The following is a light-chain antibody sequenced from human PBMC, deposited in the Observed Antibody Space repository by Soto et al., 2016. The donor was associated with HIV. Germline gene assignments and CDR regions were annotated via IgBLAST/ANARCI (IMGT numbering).Light chain of an antibody. J-gene: IGLJ2*01. CDR3: QSADSSGTYVL. Sequence: SYELTQPPSVSVSPGQTASITCSGDTLPKQYAYWYQLKPGQAPVLVIYKDSERPSGIPERFSGSSSGTTVTLTISGVQAEDEADYYCQSADSSGTYVLFGGGTKLTVL. V-gene: IGLV3-25*03. CDR2: KDS. CDR1: TLPKQY.